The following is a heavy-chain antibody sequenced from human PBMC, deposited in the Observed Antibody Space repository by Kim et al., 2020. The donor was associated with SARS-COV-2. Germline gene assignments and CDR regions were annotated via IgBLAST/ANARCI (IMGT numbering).Heavy chain of an antibody. Sequence: GGSLRLSCAASGFKFSAYGMHWVRQAPGKGLEWLTIISNDGTTKDYADSVKGRFTISRDNSQNTLYLQMNSLRDDDTAVYYCARGTQSFDPCGQGTLVTVSS. V-gene: IGHV3-30*12. CDR2: ISNDGTTK. CDR3: ARGTQSFDP. J-gene: IGHJ5*02. D-gene: IGHD6-19*01. CDR1: GFKFSAYG.